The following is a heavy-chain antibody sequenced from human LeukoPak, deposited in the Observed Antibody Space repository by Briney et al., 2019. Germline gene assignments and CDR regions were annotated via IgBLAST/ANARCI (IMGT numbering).Heavy chain of an antibody. CDR1: GGSFSGYY. CDR2: INHSGST. V-gene: IGHV4-34*01. Sequence: PSETLSLTCAVYGGSFSGYYWSWIRQPPGKGLEWIGEINHSGSTNYNPSLKSRVTISVDTSKNQLSLKLSSMTTADTAVYYCARGRWLVFDYWGQGTLVTVSS. CDR3: ARGRWLVFDY. J-gene: IGHJ4*02. D-gene: IGHD5-24*01.